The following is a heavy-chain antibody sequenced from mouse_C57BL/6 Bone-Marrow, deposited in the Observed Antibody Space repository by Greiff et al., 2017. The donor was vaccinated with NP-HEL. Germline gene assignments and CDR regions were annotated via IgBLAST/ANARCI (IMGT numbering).Heavy chain of an antibody. CDR3: ARGGLWLRRAWFAY. D-gene: IGHD2-2*01. J-gene: IGHJ3*01. CDR1: GYTFTDYY. V-gene: IGHV1-19*01. CDR2: INPYNGGT. Sequence: EVQLQQSGPVLVKPGASVKMSCKASGYTFTDYYMNWVKQSHGKSLEWIGVINPYNGGTSYNQKFKGKATLTVDKSSSTAYMELNSLTSEDSAVYYCARGGLWLRRAWFAYWGQGTLVTVSA.